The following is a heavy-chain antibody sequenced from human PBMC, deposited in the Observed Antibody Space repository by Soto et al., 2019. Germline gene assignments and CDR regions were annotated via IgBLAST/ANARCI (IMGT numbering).Heavy chain of an antibody. CDR2: IYSGGST. J-gene: IGHJ4*02. V-gene: IGHV3-66*01. CDR1: GFTVSSNY. CDR3: ARGGYCTNGVCYSADDY. D-gene: IGHD2-8*01. Sequence: GGSLRLSCAASGFTVSSNYMSWVRQAPGKGLEWVSVIYSGGSTYYADSVKGRFTISRDNSKNTLYLQMNSLRAEDTAVYYCARGGYCTNGVCYSADDYWGQGTLVTVSS.